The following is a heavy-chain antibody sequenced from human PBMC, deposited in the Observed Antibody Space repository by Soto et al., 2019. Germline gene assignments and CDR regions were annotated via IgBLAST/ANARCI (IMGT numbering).Heavy chain of an antibody. D-gene: IGHD6-13*01. J-gene: IGHJ6*02. V-gene: IGHV4-31*03. CDR1: GGSISSGGYY. CDR3: ASSNIAAAGFYYYGMDV. Sequence: SETLSLTCTVSGGSISSGGYYWSWIRQHPGKGLEWIGYIYYSGSTYYNPSLKSRVTISVDTSKSQFSLKLSSVTAADTAVYYCASSNIAAAGFYYYGMDVWGRGTTVTVSS. CDR2: IYYSGST.